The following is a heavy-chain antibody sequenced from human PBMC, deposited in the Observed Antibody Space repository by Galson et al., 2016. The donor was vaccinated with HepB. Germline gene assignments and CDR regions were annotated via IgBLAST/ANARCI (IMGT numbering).Heavy chain of an antibody. D-gene: IGHD3-10*01. CDR1: GYTFSHYY. J-gene: IGHJ5*02. V-gene: IGHV1-46*01. CDR2: INPSGGST. Sequence: SVKVSCKASGYTFSHYYVHWVRQAPGQGLEWMGIINPSGGSTNYAQKFQGRVSMTTDTSTNTVYMELSSLRSEDTAVYYCARDSGYYYGSGSYWLYNWFDPWGQGTLVTVSS. CDR3: ARDSGYYYGSGSYWLYNWFDP.